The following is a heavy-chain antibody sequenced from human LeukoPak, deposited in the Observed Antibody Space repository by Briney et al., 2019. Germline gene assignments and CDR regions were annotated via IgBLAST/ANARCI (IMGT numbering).Heavy chain of an antibody. CDR1: GYTFARYF. D-gene: IGHD1-26*01. CDR2: INPNNGGT. CDR3: VRDPSEVGAL. J-gene: IGHJ4*02. V-gene: IGHV1-2*02. Sequence: ASVKVFCKASGYTFARYFMHWVRQAPGQGLEWMGWINPNNGGTNYAQKFQGRVTMTSDTSISTACMELSGLRSDDTAVYYCVRDPSEVGALWGQGSLVTVSS.